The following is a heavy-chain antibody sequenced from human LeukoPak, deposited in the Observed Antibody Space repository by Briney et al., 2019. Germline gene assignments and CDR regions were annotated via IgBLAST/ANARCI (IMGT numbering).Heavy chain of an antibody. D-gene: IGHD2-15*01. J-gene: IGHJ5*02. CDR1: GGSIASTSDY. CDR2: TYYGGST. Sequence: SETLSLTCTVSGGSIASTSDYWGWIRQPPGKGLEWLGSTYYGGSTYDNPSLRSRVTISIDTSKNQFSLKVTSVTAADTALYYCARIGGGSWRNPGHWFDPWGQGALVTVSS. V-gene: IGHV4-39*01. CDR3: ARIGGGSWRNPGHWFDP.